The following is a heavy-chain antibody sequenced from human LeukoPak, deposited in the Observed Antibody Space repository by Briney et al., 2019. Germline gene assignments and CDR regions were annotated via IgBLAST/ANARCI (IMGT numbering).Heavy chain of an antibody. CDR1: GGSISSSSYY. CDR3: ARGIYRHRNWFDP. Sequence: PSETLSLTCTVSGGSISSSSYYWGWIRQPAGKGLEWIGRIYTSGSTNYNPSLKSRVTMSVDTSKNQFSLKLSSVTAADTAVYYCARGIYRHRNWFDPWGQGTLVTVSS. J-gene: IGHJ5*02. CDR2: IYTSGST. V-gene: IGHV4-61*02. D-gene: IGHD5-12*01.